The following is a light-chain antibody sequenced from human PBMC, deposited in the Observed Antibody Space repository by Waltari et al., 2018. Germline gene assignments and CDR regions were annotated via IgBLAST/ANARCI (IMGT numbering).Light chain of an antibody. CDR1: ENVNNY. CDR3: QHGYGTPYS. CDR2: KAS. Sequence: DIQMTQSPSSLSASVGDRVTSPCRASENVNNYLNWYQQKPGKAPKLLIYKASTLQSGVPSRFSGSGSGTDYTFTISSLQSEDVATYYCQHGYGTPYSFGQGTKVEIK. V-gene: IGKV1-39*01. J-gene: IGKJ2*03.